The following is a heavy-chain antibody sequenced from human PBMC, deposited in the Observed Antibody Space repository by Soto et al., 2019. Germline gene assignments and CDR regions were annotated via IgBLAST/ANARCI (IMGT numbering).Heavy chain of an antibody. J-gene: IGHJ3*01. CDR3: AKGLRETAMVLVGH. CDR2: ISHDGSER. V-gene: IGHV3-30*18. CDR1: GFSFSTYG. D-gene: IGHD5-18*01. Sequence: QVQLVESGGGVVQPGRSLRLSCAASGFSFSTYGMHWVRQASGKGLEWVAVISHDGSERYHADSVKGRFTISRDNAKNTLYLQMNSLRAEDTAVYYCAKGLRETAMVLVGHWGQGTMVTVSS.